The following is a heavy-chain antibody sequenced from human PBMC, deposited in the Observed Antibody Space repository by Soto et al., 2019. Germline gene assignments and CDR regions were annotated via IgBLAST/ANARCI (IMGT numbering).Heavy chain of an antibody. D-gene: IGHD3-10*01. CDR3: AHNFGETFDY. V-gene: IGHV2-5*02. CDR1: GFSLTTSAVG. J-gene: IGHJ4*02. Sequence: QITLKESGPTVVKPTQTLTLTCTFSGFSLTTSAVGVGWIRQPPGKALEWLALIYWDDDKRYSPSLKSRLTISKDNSKNQVVLTMTNMDPVDTATYYCAHNFGETFDYWGQGTLVTVSS. CDR2: IYWDDDK.